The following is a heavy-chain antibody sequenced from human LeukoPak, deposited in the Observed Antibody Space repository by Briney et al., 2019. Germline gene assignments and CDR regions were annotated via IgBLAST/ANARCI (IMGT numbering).Heavy chain of an antibody. CDR3: ARDPEPIVVVPAAMDRNYYYYYGMDV. J-gene: IGHJ6*02. CDR1: GGTFSSYA. Sequence: SVKVSCKASGGTFSSYAINWVRQAPGQGLEWMGGIIPIFGTANYAQKFQGRVTITADESTSTAYMELSSLRSEDTAVYYCARDPEPIVVVPAAMDRNYYYYYGMDVWGQGTTVTVSS. V-gene: IGHV1-69*01. CDR2: IIPIFGTA. D-gene: IGHD2-2*01.